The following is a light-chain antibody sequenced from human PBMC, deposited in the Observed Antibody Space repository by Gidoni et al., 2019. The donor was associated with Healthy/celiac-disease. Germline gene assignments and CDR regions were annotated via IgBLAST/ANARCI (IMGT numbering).Light chain of an antibody. V-gene: IGKV1-39*01. CDR1: QSISSY. CDR3: QQGNSIPLT. Sequence: IPMSPSPSSLSASVGDRVTITCRASQSISSYLHWYQQKPGKAPKLLIYAASSLQSGVPSRFSGSGSGTDFTLTISSLQPEDFATYYCQQGNSIPLTFGGGTKVEIK. CDR2: AAS. J-gene: IGKJ4*01.